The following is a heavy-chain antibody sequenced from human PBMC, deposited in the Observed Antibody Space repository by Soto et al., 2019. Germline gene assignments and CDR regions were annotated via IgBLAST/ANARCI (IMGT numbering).Heavy chain of an antibody. CDR1: GFTFSSYS. Sequence: GGSLRLSCAASGFTFSSYSMNWVRQAPGKGLEWVSYISSSSSTIYYADSVKGRFTIPRDNAKNSLYLQMNSLRDEDTAVYYCARDLAVWFGELLPADFDYWGQGTLVTVSS. V-gene: IGHV3-48*02. D-gene: IGHD3-10*01. CDR3: ARDLAVWFGELLPADFDY. J-gene: IGHJ4*02. CDR2: ISSSSSTI.